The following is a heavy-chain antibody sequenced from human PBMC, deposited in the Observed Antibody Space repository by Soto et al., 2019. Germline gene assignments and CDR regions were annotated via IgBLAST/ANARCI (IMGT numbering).Heavy chain of an antibody. J-gene: IGHJ4*02. CDR1: VFTFISYG. CDR2: ISYDGSTK. V-gene: IGHV3-30*18. D-gene: IGHD2-15*01. Sequence: GWSLRLACASSVFTFISYGMHWVRQAPGKGLKWVAIISYDGSTKYYADSVKGRFTISRDNSKNTVYLQMNNLRPEDTAVYYCAKDTASGGSPLDYWGQGTLVTVSS. CDR3: AKDTASGGSPLDY.